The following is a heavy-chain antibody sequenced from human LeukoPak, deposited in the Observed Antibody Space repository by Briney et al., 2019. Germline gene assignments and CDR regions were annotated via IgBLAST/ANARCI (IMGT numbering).Heavy chain of an antibody. D-gene: IGHD1-26*01. CDR3: ARDHMGYDY. CDR2: ISRGGSTT. V-gene: IGHV3-48*04. Sequence: GGSLRLSCAASGFTFSSYSMNWVRQAPGKGLEWVSYISRGGSTTYYAGSVKGRFTVSRDNAKNSLYLQMNSLRAEDTAVYYCARDHMGYDYWGQGTLVTVSS. CDR1: GFTFSSYS. J-gene: IGHJ4*02.